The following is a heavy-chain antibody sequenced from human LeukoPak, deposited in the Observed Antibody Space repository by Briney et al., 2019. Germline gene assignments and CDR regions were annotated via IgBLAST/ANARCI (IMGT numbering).Heavy chain of an antibody. D-gene: IGHD1-26*01. V-gene: IGHV3-48*02. Sequence: GGSLRLSCAAAGFTFSSCSMKWGRMAGRKGLGRVLFITSSSSTIYYADSAKGRYIISRDHQKNSLYLQMNSLSDEDTGVYYCARERENSKRGQLLIKYFQHWGQGTLVTVSS. CDR2: ITSSSSTI. CDR3: ARERENSKRGQLLIKYFQH. J-gene: IGHJ1*01. CDR1: GFTFSSCS.